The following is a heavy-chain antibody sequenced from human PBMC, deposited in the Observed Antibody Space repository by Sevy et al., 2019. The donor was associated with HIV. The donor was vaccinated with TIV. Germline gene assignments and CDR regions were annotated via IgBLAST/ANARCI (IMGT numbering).Heavy chain of an antibody. J-gene: IGHJ3*02. V-gene: IGHV4-34*01. CDR3: ARHCTGTSCSHAFDI. CDR2: INHSGST. Sequence: LSLTCAVYGGSFSGYYWSWIRQPPGKGLEWIGEINHSGSTNYNPSLKSRVTISVDTSKNQFSLKLSSVTAADTAVYYCARHCTGTSCSHAFDIWGQGTMVTVSS. CDR1: GGSFSGYY. D-gene: IGHD2-2*01.